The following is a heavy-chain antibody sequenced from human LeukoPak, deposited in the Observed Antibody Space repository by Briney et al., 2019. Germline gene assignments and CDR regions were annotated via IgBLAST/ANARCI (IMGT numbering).Heavy chain of an antibody. CDR3: ARRDGDYDY. D-gene: IGHD4-17*01. V-gene: IGHV4-31*03. J-gene: IGHJ4*02. CDR1: GDSISSGDYN. CDR2: IYYSGST. Sequence: SETLSLTCTVSGDSISSGDYNWSWIRQHPGKGLEWIGYIYYSGSTYYNPSLKSRITISIDTSKNQFSLKVTSVTAADTAVYYCARRDGDYDYWGQGTLVTVSS.